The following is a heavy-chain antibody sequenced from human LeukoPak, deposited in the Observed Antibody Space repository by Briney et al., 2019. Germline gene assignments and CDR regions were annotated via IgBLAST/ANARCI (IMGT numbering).Heavy chain of an antibody. D-gene: IGHD5-18*01. CDR1: GGSFSGYY. J-gene: IGHJ4*02. V-gene: IGHV4-34*01. CDR2: INHSGST. CDR3: ATGRAGYLGYFDY. Sequence: SETLSLTCAVYGGSFSGYYWSWIRQPPGKGLEWIGEINHSGSTNYDPSLKSRVTISVDTSENQFSLKLSSVTAADTAVYYCATGRAGYLGYFDYWGQGTLVTVSS.